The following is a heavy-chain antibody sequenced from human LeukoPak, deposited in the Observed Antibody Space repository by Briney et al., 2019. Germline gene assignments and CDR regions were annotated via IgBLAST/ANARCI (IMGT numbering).Heavy chain of an antibody. CDR1: GFTFSSYS. V-gene: IGHV3-21*04. CDR3: ASPLRSSSWYDYYYYYGMDV. CDR2: ISSSSSYI. J-gene: IGHJ6*02. D-gene: IGHD6-13*01. Sequence: PGGSLRLSCAASGFTFSSYSMNWVRQAPGKGLEWVSSISSSSSYIYYADSVKGRFTISRDNAKNSLYLQMNSLRAEDTAVYYCASPLRSSSWYDYYYYYGMDVWGQGTTVTVSS.